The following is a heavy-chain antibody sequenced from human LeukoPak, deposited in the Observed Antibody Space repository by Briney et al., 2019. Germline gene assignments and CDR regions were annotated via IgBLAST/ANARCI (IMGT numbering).Heavy chain of an antibody. Sequence: SQTLSLTCTVSGGSISSGSYYWSWIRQPAGKGLEWIGRIYTSGSTNYNPSLKSRVTISVDTSKNQFSLKLSSVTAADTAVYYCARTVVVPAAIYYYYYYGMDVWGQGTTVTVSS. CDR2: IYTSGST. J-gene: IGHJ6*02. CDR1: GGSISSGSYY. V-gene: IGHV4-61*02. CDR3: ARTVVVPAAIYYYYYYGMDV. D-gene: IGHD2-2*01.